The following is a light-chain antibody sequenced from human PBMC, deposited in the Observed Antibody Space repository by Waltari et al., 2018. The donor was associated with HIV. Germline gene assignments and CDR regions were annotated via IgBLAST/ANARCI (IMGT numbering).Light chain of an antibody. Sequence: DIVLTQSPETLSVSLGDRAAIHCKSEESVLSPSNNVNYFAWYQQRPGQPPTLLFSEASSRSSGVPARFTASGSRTDFTLTIDDLQADDVAVYFCQQYYSTPTFGRGTQLV. V-gene: IGKV4-1*01. CDR1: ESVLSPSNNVNY. CDR2: EAS. J-gene: IGKJ5*01. CDR3: QQYYSTPT.